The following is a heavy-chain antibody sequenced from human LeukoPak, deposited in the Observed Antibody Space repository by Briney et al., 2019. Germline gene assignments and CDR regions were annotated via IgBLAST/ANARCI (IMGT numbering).Heavy chain of an antibody. Sequence: PWRSLRLSCAASGLYFDSHAMHWVRQAPGKGLEWDAFISYTGGNEYYADPVKGRFTISRHKSKNTLYLQMNSLSSEDTAVYFCAREGGDLGAFDVWGQGTVVTVSS. CDR3: AREGGDLGAFDV. J-gene: IGHJ3*01. CDR2: ISYTGGNE. D-gene: IGHD3-10*01. CDR1: GLYFDSHA. V-gene: IGHV3-30*04.